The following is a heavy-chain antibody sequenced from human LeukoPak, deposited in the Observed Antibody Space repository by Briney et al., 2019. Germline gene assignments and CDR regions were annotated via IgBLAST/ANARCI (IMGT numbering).Heavy chain of an antibody. Sequence: ASVKVSCKASGYTFTSYYIHWVRQAPGQGREWMGVINAGGGSTSYAQRFQGRVTMTRDTSTSTVYMELSSLRSEDTAVYCCARDPSSQYWGQGPLVTVSS. CDR2: INAGGGST. CDR3: ARDPSSQY. V-gene: IGHV1-46*01. CDR1: GYTFTSYY. J-gene: IGHJ1*01.